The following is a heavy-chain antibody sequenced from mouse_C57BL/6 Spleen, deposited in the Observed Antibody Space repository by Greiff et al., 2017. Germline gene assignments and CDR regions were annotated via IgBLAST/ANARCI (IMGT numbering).Heavy chain of an antibody. Sequence: EVQRVESGPGLVKPSQSLSLTCSVTGYSITSGYYWNWIRQFPGNKLEWMGYISYDGSNNYHPSLKNRISITRDTSKNQFFLKLNSVTTEDTATYYGARDGALRDFDYWGEGTTLTVSS. V-gene: IGHV3-6*01. CDR3: ARDGALRDFDY. D-gene: IGHD1-1*01. CDR1: GYSITSGYY. J-gene: IGHJ2*01. CDR2: ISYDGSN.